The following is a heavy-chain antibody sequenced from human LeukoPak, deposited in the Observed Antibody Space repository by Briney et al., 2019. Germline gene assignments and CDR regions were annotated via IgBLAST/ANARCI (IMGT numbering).Heavy chain of an antibody. D-gene: IGHD5-24*01. CDR1: GFTVSSSY. CDR2: FYVGGNT. Sequence: PGGSLRLSCAASGFTVSSSYMSWVRQAPGKGLEWVSVFYVGGNTYYADSVTGRFTISRDNSKNTVYLQMDSLRAEGTAVYHCARGVGYNFWYSWGQGTLVTVSS. V-gene: IGHV3-53*01. CDR3: ARGVGYNFWYS. J-gene: IGHJ4*02.